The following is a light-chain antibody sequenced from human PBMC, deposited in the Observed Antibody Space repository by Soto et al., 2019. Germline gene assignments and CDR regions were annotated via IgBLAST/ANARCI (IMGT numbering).Light chain of an antibody. Sequence: EVVLTQSPGTLSLSPGERASLSCRASQSVSNNYLAWYKQKPGQSPTPLFFGSTDRATGIPDRFSGSGSGTDFTLTISRLEPEDFAVYYCQQYGSSPPYTFGQGTKLEIK. CDR3: QQYGSSPPYT. V-gene: IGKV3-20*01. CDR1: QSVSNNY. CDR2: GST. J-gene: IGKJ2*01.